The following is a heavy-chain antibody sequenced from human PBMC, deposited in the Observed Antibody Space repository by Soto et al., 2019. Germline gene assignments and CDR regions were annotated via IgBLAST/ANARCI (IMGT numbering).Heavy chain of an antibody. V-gene: IGHV5-51*01. Sequence: EVQLVQSGSEVKKPGESLKISCKGSGYSFTSYWIGWVRQMPGKGLEWMGIISPGDSDTRYSPSFQGQVTISADKSISTAYLQWSSLTPSDPAMYYCARHGVGDILTGQPDYWGQGTLVTVSS. CDR1: GYSFTSYW. CDR3: ARHGVGDILTGQPDY. CDR2: ISPGDSDT. D-gene: IGHD3-9*01. J-gene: IGHJ4*02.